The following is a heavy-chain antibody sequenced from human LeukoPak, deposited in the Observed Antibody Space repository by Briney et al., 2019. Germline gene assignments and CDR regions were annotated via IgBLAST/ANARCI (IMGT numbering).Heavy chain of an antibody. V-gene: IGHV3-15*01. D-gene: IGHD3-10*01. CDR3: TTLPLWFGELFHDY. CDR1: GFTFSNAW. CDR2: IKSKTDGGTT. Sequence: PGGSLRLSCAASGFTFSNAWMSWVRQAPGKGLECVGRIKSKTDGGTTDYAAPVKGRFTISRDDSKNTLYLQMNSLKTEDTAVYYCTTLPLWFGELFHDYWGQGTLVTVSS. J-gene: IGHJ4*02.